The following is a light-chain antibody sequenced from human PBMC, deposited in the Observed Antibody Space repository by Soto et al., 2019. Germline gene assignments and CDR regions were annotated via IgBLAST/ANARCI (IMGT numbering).Light chain of an antibody. CDR2: EVT. V-gene: IGLV2-8*01. CDR1: SSDVGGYNY. CDR3: SSYAGSNTVA. Sequence: QSALTQPPSASGSPVQSVTISCKGTSSDVGGYNYVYWYQQHPAKAPKLLIYEVTKRTSGVPDRFSCSKSGNTASLTVSGIQAEDEADYYCSSYAGSNTVAVGAGTKLTVL. J-gene: IGLJ2*01.